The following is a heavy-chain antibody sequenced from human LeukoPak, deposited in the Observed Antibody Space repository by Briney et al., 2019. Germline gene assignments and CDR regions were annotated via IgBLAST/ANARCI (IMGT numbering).Heavy chain of an antibody. CDR2: ISYDGNKK. Sequence: PGRSMRLACAASGFTFSNYAMNWVRQAPGKGLEWVAVISYDGNKKYCADSVKGRFTISRDNSKNTLYLQMNSLRAEDTAVYYCARWKSLKGTFDYWGQGTLVTVSS. CDR1: GFTFSNYA. J-gene: IGHJ4*02. V-gene: IGHV3-30*04. CDR3: ARWKSLKGTFDY. D-gene: IGHD1-7*01.